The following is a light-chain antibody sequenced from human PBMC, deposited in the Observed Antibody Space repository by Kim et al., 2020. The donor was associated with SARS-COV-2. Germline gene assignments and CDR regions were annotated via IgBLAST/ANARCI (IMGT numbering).Light chain of an antibody. CDR2: DAS. CDR3: QQYDNVPYS. V-gene: IGKV1-33*01. Sequence: VSVGDRVTITCQASRDISNYLNWYQQKPGKAPNLLIHDASKLETGVPSRFSGSGSGTEFTLTITGLRPEDFATYYCQQYDNVPYSFGQGTKLEIK. J-gene: IGKJ2*03. CDR1: RDISNY.